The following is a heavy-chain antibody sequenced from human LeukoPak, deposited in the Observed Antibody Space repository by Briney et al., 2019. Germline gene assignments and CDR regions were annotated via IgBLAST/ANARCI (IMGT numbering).Heavy chain of an antibody. Sequence: PGGSLRLSCAASGLTFRSYAMSWVRQAPGKGLEWVSAISGSGGSTYYGDSVKGRFTISRDNSKNTLYLQMNSLRAEDTAVYYCAKNLEPDYDFWSGYSPTFDYWGQGTLVTFSS. V-gene: IGHV3-23*01. CDR2: ISGSGGST. J-gene: IGHJ4*02. D-gene: IGHD3-3*01. CDR1: GLTFRSYA. CDR3: AKNLEPDYDFWSGYSPTFDY.